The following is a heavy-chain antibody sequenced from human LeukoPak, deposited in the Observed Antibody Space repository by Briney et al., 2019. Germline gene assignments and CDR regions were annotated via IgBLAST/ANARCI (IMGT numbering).Heavy chain of an antibody. D-gene: IGHD2-2*01. Sequence: PGGSLRLSCSASGFTFSSYAMHWVRQAPGKGLEYVSAISSSGGSAYYADSVKGRFTISRDNSKNTLYLQMNSLRAEDTAVYYCAKVRDCSSTSCRGYFDYWGQGTLVTVSS. CDR2: ISSSGGSA. V-gene: IGHV3-64*04. CDR3: AKVRDCSSTSCRGYFDY. CDR1: GFTFSSYA. J-gene: IGHJ4*02.